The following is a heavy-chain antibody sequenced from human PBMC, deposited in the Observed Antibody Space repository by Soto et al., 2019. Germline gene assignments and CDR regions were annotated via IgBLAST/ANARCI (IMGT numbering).Heavy chain of an antibody. J-gene: IGHJ4*02. CDR3: ARGGLKWEGGLFAF. V-gene: IGHV1-18*04. D-gene: IGHD1-26*01. CDR2: ISVYYGNT. CDR1: NYTFTSYG. Sequence: QVQLVQSGAEVRKPGASVKVSCKASNYTFTSYGISWVRQAPGQGLEWMGWISVYYGNTNYAQKFQDRVTMPPDTSPSTAYLELRSLTSDDTAVYYCARGGLKWEGGLFAFWGKGTLVTVSS.